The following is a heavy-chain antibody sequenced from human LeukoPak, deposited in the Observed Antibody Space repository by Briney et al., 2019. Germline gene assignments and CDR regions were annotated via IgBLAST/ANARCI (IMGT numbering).Heavy chain of an antibody. CDR3: ARDSGIVGAKYWYFDL. V-gene: IGHV1-2*02. Sequence: SVKVSCKASGYTFTGYYIHWVRQAPGQGLEWMGWIDPNWGGTSYAQKFQGRVTMTRDTSISTAYMDLSSLTSDDTAVYYCARDSGIVGAKYWYFDLWGRGTLVTVSS. D-gene: IGHD1-26*01. CDR2: IDPNWGGT. CDR1: GYTFTGYY. J-gene: IGHJ2*01.